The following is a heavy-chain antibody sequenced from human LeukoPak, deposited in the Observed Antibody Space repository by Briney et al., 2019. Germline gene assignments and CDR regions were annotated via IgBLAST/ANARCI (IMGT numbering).Heavy chain of an antibody. J-gene: IGHJ4*02. CDR2: IKQDGSEK. Sequence: GGSLRLSCAASGFTFSNYWMSWVRQAPGKGLEGVANIKQDGSEKYYVDSVKGRFTISRDNAQNSLFLQMNSLRAEDTAVYYCARAPEGYTVVTIFDFWGQGTLVTVSS. D-gene: IGHD4-23*01. CDR1: GFTFSNYW. V-gene: IGHV3-7*05. CDR3: ARAPEGYTVVTIFDF.